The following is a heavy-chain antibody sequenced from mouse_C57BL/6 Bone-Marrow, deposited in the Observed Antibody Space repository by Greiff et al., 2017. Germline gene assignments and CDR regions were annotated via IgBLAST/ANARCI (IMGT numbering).Heavy chain of an antibody. CDR3: ARFVELRFAYAMDY. D-gene: IGHD1-1*01. CDR2: INPNNGGT. CDR1: GYTFTDYN. V-gene: IGHV1-22*01. J-gene: IGHJ4*01. Sequence: EVKLMESGPELVKPGASVKMSCKASGYTFTDYNMHWVKQSHGKSLEWIGYINPNNGGTSYNQKFKGKATLTVNKSSSTAYMELRSLTSEDSAVYYCARFVELRFAYAMDYWGQGTSVTVSS.